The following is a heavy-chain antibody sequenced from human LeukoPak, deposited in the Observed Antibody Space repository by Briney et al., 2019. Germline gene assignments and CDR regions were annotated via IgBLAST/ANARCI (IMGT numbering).Heavy chain of an antibody. V-gene: IGHV1-2*02. J-gene: IGHJ4*02. D-gene: IGHD3-10*01. CDR3: ATGWAYGVIIPPPGY. CDR1: GYTFTDYY. CDR2: INPNSGVT. Sequence: ASVKVSCKASGYTFTDYYMHWVRQAPGQGLEWMGWINPNSGVTNYAQKFQGRVTMTTDTSINTAYMEVSRLTFDDTAIYYCATGWAYGVIIPPPGYWGQGTLVTVSS.